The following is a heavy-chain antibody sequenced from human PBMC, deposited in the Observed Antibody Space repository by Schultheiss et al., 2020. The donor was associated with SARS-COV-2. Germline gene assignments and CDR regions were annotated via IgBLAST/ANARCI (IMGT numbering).Heavy chain of an antibody. CDR1: GGSISSGDYY. CDR2: IYYSGST. J-gene: IGHJ4*02. V-gene: IGHV4-30-4*01. CDR3: ARGATVTRSWDY. Sequence: SETLSLTCTVSGGSISSGDYYWSWIRQPPGKGLEWIGYIYYSGSTNYNPSLKSRVTISVDTSKNQFSLKLSSVTAADTAVYYCARGATVTRSWDYWGQGTLVTVSS. D-gene: IGHD4-17*01.